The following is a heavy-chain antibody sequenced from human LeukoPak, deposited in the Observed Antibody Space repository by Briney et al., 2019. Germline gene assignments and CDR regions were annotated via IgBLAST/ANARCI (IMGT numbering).Heavy chain of an antibody. CDR2: INHSGST. V-gene: IGHV4-34*01. CDR3: ARGALSSPYYDFWSGYPRQYNWFDP. CDR1: GGSFSGYY. J-gene: IGHJ5*02. Sequence: SETLSLTCAVYGGSFSGYYWSWIRQPPGKGLEWIGEINHSGSTNYNPSLKSRVTLSVDTSKNQFSLKLRSVTAADTAVYYCARGALSSPYYDFWSGYPRQYNWFDPWGQGTLVTVSS. D-gene: IGHD3-3*01.